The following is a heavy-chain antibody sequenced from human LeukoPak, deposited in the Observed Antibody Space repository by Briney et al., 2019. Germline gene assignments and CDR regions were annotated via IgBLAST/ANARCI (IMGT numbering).Heavy chain of an antibody. CDR1: GFTVSSNY. J-gene: IGHJ3*02. V-gene: IGHV3-53*01. CDR3: ARGGRAGWSGSYEDSFDI. CDR2: IYSGGST. Sequence: PGGSLRLSCAASGFTVSSNYMSWVRQAPGKGLEWVSVIYSGGSTYYADSVKGRFTISRDNSKNTLYLQMNSLRADDTAVYYCARGGRAGWSGSYEDSFDIRGQGTMVTVSS. D-gene: IGHD1-26*01.